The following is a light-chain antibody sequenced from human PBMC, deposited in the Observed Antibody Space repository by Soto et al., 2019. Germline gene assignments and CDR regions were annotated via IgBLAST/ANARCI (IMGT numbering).Light chain of an antibody. CDR1: QSVNST. V-gene: IGKV3-15*01. J-gene: IGKJ1*01. CDR3: QQSGRP. Sequence: EILLTQSPATLSRSPAERATLPCRASQSVNSTLAWSQQKAGQAPRLLIYGTSTRATGIPARFSGIGSGTDFTRTMSRLEPEDSAVYYCQQSGRPFGQGTKVDIK. CDR2: GTS.